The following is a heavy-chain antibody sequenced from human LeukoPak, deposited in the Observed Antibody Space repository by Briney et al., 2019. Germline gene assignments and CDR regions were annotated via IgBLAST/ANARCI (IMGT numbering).Heavy chain of an antibody. D-gene: IGHD1-14*01. J-gene: IGHJ4*02. V-gene: IGHV4-39*01. CDR3: ARQTPGTLDY. CDR1: GGSISSSSYY. CDR2: IYHSGST. Sequence: TSETLSLTCTVSGGSISSSSYYWGWIRQPPGKGLEWIGSIYHSGSTYYNPSLKSRVTISVDTSKNQFSLKLSSVTAADAAVYYCARQTPGTLDYWGQGTLVTVSS.